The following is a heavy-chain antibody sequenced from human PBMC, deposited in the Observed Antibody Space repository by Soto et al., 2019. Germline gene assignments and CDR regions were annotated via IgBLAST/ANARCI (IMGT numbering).Heavy chain of an antibody. CDR1: GGTFSSYA. J-gene: IGHJ2*01. CDR2: IIPIFGTA. CDR3: ARNVGMIVGATTVWYFDL. Sequence: QVQLVQSGAEVKKPGSSVKVSCKASGGTFSSYAISWVRQAPGQGLEWMGGIIPIFGTANYAQKFQGRVTMTEEKSTSTAYMELSSLRSEDTAVYYCARNVGMIVGATTVWYFDLWGRGTLVTVSS. D-gene: IGHD1-26*01. V-gene: IGHV1-69*06.